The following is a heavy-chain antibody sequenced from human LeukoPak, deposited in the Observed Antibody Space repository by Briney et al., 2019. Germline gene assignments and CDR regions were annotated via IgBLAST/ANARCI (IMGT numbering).Heavy chain of an antibody. Sequence: GGSLKISCKGSGYSFTSYWIGWVRQMPGKGLEWMGIIYPGDSDTRYSPSFQGQVTISADKSISTAYLQWSSLKASDTAMYYCARNHGSGSYYSPLAYWGQGTLVTVSS. D-gene: IGHD3-10*01. J-gene: IGHJ4*02. V-gene: IGHV5-51*01. CDR3: ARNHGSGSYYSPLAY. CDR2: IYPGDSDT. CDR1: GYSFTSYW.